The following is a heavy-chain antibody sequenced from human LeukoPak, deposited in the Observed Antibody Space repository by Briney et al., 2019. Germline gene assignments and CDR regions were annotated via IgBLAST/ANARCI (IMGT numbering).Heavy chain of an antibody. Sequence: SETLSLTCTVSGGSISSSSYYWGWIRQSLEKGLDWIGSIYSNGNIYYNPSVKSRVTMSADTSKNQFFLKLTSMTAAETAVYYCARSATVTTGYFDYWGQGALVTVSS. D-gene: IGHD4-17*01. CDR3: ARSATVTTGYFDY. V-gene: IGHV4-39*07. CDR2: IYSNGNI. CDR1: GGSISSSSYY. J-gene: IGHJ4*02.